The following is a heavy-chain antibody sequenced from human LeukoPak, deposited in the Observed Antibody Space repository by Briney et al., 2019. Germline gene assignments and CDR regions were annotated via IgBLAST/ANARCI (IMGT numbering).Heavy chain of an antibody. V-gene: IGHV4-59*01. CDR1: GGSISSYY. CDR3: ARDLTISGGREIDY. D-gene: IGHD6-19*01. CDR2: IYYSGST. Sequence: NPSETLSLTCTVSGGSISSYYWSWIRQPPGKGLEWIGYIYYSGSTNYNPSLKSRVTISVDTSRNQFSLKLSSLRSEDTAVYYCARDLTISGGREIDYWGQGTLVTVSS. J-gene: IGHJ4*02.